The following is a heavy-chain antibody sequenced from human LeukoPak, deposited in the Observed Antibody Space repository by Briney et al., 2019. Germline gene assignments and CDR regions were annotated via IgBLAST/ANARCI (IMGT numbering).Heavy chain of an antibody. V-gene: IGHV3-23*01. CDR2: ISGSGGST. CDR1: GFTFSSYA. CDR3: AKRGPGSPESGKYYFDY. J-gene: IGHJ4*02. D-gene: IGHD3-10*01. Sequence: GGSLRLSCAVSGFTFSSYAMNWVRQAPGKGLEWVSAISGSGGSTYYADSVKGRFTISRDNSKNTLSLQMNSLRAEDTAVYYCAKRGPGSPESGKYYFDYWGQGTLVTVSS.